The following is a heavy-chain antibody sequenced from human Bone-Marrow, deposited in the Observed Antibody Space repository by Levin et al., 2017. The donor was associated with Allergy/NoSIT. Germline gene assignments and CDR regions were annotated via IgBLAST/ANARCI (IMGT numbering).Heavy chain of an antibody. Sequence: KISCKASGGTFSSYAISWVRQAPGQGLEWMGGIIPIFGTANYAQKFQGRVTITADESTSTAYMELSSLRSEDTAVYYCAGGPKVYSSWSLDYYYYMDVWGKGTTVTVSS. CDR1: GGTFSSYA. CDR2: IIPIFGTA. CDR3: AGGPKVYSSWSLDYYYYMDV. D-gene: IGHD6-6*01. J-gene: IGHJ6*03. V-gene: IGHV1-69*01.